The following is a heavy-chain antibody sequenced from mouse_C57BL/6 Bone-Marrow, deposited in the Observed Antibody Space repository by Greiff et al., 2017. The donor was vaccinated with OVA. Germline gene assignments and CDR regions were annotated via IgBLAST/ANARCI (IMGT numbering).Heavy chain of an antibody. CDR1: GYTFTSYW. V-gene: IGHV1-55*01. Sequence: QVHVKQSGAELVKPGASVKMSCKASGYTFTSYWITWVKQRPGQGLEWIGDIYPGSGSTNYNEKFKSKATLTVDPSSSTAYMQLSSLTSEDSAVYYCARSRQLRLRRGYYFDYWGQGTTLTVSS. CDR2: IYPGSGST. J-gene: IGHJ2*01. D-gene: IGHD3-2*02. CDR3: ARSRQLRLRRGYYFDY.